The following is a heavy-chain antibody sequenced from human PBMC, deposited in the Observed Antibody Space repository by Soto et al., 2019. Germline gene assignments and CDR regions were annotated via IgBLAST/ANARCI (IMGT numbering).Heavy chain of an antibody. CDR1: GGTFSDYS. CDR2: INHSGST. V-gene: IGHV4-34*01. CDR3: ARVSLNSMRDYIWGSYRTYYYYYMDV. Sequence: WESLSLTCALCGGTFSDYSWTWFRKPPGKGLEWIGEINHSGSTNYNPSLKSRVTMSVDTSKNQFSLKLSSVTAADTAVYYCARVSLNSMRDYIWGSYRTYYYYYMDVWGKGTTVTVSS. J-gene: IGHJ6*03. D-gene: IGHD3-16*02.